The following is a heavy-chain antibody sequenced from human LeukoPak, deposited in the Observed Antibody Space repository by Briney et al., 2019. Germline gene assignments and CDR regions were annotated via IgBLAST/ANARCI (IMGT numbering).Heavy chain of an antibody. V-gene: IGHV3-7*01. J-gene: IGHJ4*02. CDR1: GFTFSSYW. CDR3: ARGLNYYGISGYLPAGY. CDR2: IKQDGSEK. Sequence: GGSLRLSCAASGFTFSSYWMSWVRPAPGKRLEWVGYIKQDGSEKYYVDSVKGRFSISRDNAQDSLWLQMNSLRAEDTAVYYCARGLNYYGISGYLPAGYWGQGTLVTVSS. D-gene: IGHD3-22*01.